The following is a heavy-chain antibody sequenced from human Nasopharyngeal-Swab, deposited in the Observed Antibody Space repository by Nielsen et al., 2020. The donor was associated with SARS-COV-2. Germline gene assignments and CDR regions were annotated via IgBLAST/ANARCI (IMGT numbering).Heavy chain of an antibody. Sequence: SVKVSCKASGGTFRTYAISWVRQAPGQGLEWMGGIIPIFGTASYAQKFQGRVTITADSSPSTAYMELSSLRSEDTAVYYCARGVVSGSYGSLTDAFEIWGQGTIVTVSS. CDR2: IIPIFGTA. J-gene: IGHJ3*02. V-gene: IGHV1-69*06. CDR3: ARGVVSGSYGSLTDAFEI. D-gene: IGHD1-26*01. CDR1: GGTFRTYA.